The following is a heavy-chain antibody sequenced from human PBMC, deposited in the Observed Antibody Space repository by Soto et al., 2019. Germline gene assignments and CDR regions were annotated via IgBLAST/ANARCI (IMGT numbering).Heavy chain of an antibody. J-gene: IGHJ6*02. CDR2: INAGNGNT. CDR1: GYTFTSYA. V-gene: IGHV1-3*01. D-gene: IGHD6-19*01. CDR3: ARKSPGYSSGWYPTDCYYYGMDV. Sequence: QVQLVQSGAEVKKPGASVKVSCKASGYTFTSYAMHWVRQAPGQRLEWMGWINAGNGNTKYSQKFQGRVTITRDTSARTAYMELSSLRSEDTAVYYCARKSPGYSSGWYPTDCYYYGMDVWGQGTTVTVSS.